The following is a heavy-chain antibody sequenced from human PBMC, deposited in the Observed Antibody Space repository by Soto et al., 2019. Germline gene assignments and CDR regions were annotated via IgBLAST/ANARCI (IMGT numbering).Heavy chain of an antibody. J-gene: IGHJ6*02. Sequence: VGSLRLSCAASVFTFSNYGMHCVRHAPGKWLEWVAIVSHNGNDKYYVDSVKGRFTISRDNSKNTVYLQMNNLRADDTAVYYCAKATTMVVVTKESYNGMDGWGQGTTSTVSS. CDR1: VFTFSNYG. CDR2: VSHNGNDK. D-gene: IGHD3-22*01. V-gene: IGHV3-30*18. CDR3: AKATTMVVVTKESYNGMDG.